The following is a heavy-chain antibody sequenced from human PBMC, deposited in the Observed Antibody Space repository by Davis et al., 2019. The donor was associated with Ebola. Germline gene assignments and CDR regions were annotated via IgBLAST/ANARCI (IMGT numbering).Heavy chain of an antibody. CDR2: ISVHNGNT. D-gene: IGHD2-21*02. CDR1: GYTFTSYG. CDR3: ARPAYCGGDCFFGGGGLDY. J-gene: IGHJ4*02. V-gene: IGHV1-18*04. Sequence: ASVKVSCKASGYTFTSYGISWVRQAPGQGLEWMGWISVHNGNTIYVQKFQGRVTMTSDTSTSTVYMELSSLRSDDTAVYYCARPAYCGGDCFFGGGGLDYWGQGTLVTVSS.